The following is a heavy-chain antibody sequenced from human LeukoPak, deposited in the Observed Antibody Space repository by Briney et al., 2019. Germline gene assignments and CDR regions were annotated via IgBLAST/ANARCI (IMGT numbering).Heavy chain of an antibody. Sequence: GGSLRLSCAVSGITLSNYGMSWVRQAPGKGLEWVAGISDSGGRTNYADSVKGRFTISRDNPKNTLYLQMNSLRAEDTAVYYCAKDPMVRGVINWGQGTLVTVSS. CDR1: GITLSNYG. J-gene: IGHJ4*02. V-gene: IGHV3-23*01. CDR2: ISDSGGRT. CDR3: AKDPMVRGVIN. D-gene: IGHD3-10*01.